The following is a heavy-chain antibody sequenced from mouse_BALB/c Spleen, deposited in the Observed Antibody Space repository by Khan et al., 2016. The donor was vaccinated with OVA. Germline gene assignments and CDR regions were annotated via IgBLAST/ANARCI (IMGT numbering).Heavy chain of an antibody. Sequence: QVQLQQSGLELVNPGASVKMSCKASDDTFISYYIHWVKQRPGQGLEWIGWIYPGDGRTKYNEKFKGKTTLTADKSSSTAYMLLSSLTSEDSAIYFCAISYYGSFWYFDVWGAGTTVTVSS. J-gene: IGHJ1*01. CDR1: DDTFISYY. D-gene: IGHD1-1*01. V-gene: IGHV1S56*01. CDR2: IYPGDGRT. CDR3: AISYYGSFWYFDV.